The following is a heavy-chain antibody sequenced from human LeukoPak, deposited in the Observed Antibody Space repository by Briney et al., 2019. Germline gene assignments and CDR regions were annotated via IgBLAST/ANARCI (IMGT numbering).Heavy chain of an antibody. V-gene: IGHV5-51*01. CDR2: IYPGDSDT. CDR1: GYRFTSYW. CDR3: ARHACNGGSCYSANY. Sequence: GEALKISFKGSGYRFTSYWIGWVRPVPGKGLEWMGIIYPGDSDTRYSTYFQGQVNISDEKSNNTAYLQWSSLKASDTAMYYCARHACNGGSCYSANYWGQGTLVTVSS. J-gene: IGHJ4*02. D-gene: IGHD2-15*01.